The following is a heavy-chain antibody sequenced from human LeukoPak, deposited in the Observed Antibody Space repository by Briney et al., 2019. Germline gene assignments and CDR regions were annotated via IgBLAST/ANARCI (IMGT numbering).Heavy chain of an antibody. J-gene: IGHJ6*02. CDR1: GGTSSSYA. CDR3: ARAHEYYYGSGSYVGYGMDV. Sequence: ASVKVSCKASGGTSSSYAISWVRQAPGQGLEWMGRIIPILGIANYAQKFQGRVTITADKSTSTAYMELSSLRSEDTAVYYCARAHEYYYGSGSYVGYGMDVWGQGTTVTVSS. V-gene: IGHV1-69*04. D-gene: IGHD3-10*01. CDR2: IIPILGIA.